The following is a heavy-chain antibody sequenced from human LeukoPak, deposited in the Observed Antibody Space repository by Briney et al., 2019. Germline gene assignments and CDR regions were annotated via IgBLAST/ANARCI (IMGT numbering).Heavy chain of an antibody. D-gene: IGHD3-22*01. V-gene: IGHV3-7*01. CDR2: IKQDGSEK. CDR1: GFTFSSYW. J-gene: IGHJ3*02. Sequence: PGGSLRLSCAASGFTFSSYWMTWVRQAPGKGLEWVANIKQDGSEKYYVDSVKGRFTISRDNAKNSLYLQMNSLRAEDPAVYYCARDAHYYDSSGYYRGVFDIWGQGTMVTVSS. CDR3: ARDAHYYDSSGYYRGVFDI.